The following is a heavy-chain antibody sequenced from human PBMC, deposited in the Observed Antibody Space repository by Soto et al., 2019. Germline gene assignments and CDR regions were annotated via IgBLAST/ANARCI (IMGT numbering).Heavy chain of an antibody. J-gene: IGHJ3*02. CDR2: ISGSGGST. V-gene: IGHV3-23*01. CDR1: GFTFSTYA. Sequence: PGGSLRLSCAASGFTFSTYAMSGVRQSPGEGLVWVSAISGSGGSTFYADSVKGRFTISRDNSMNTLYLQMNSLRTEDTAVYYCAHPRGFGVFDAYDIWGQGTMVTVSS. D-gene: IGHD3-10*01. CDR3: AHPRGFGVFDAYDI.